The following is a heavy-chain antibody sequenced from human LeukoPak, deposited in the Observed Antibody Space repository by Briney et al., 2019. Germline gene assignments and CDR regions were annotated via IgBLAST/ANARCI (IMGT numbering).Heavy chain of an antibody. Sequence: GSLRLSCAASGFTFSSYAMHWVRQAPGKGLEWVAVISYDGSNKYYADSVKGRFTISRDNSKNTLYLQMNSLRAEDTAVYYYARDPHYGGYDYWGQGTLVTVSS. CDR3: ARDPHYGGYDY. CDR1: GFTFSSYA. V-gene: IGHV3-30-3*01. J-gene: IGHJ4*02. CDR2: ISYDGSNK. D-gene: IGHD4-23*01.